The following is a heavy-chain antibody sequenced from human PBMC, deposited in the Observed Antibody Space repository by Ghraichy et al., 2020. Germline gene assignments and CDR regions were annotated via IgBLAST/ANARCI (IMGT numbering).Heavy chain of an antibody. Sequence: LSLTCAASGFTFASYAMTWVRQAPGKGLEWVSAISNSGGHTHYADSLKGRFTISRDNSKNTLFLQMNSLRAEDTPVYYCAKQDFWSGYYYYNGMDVWGQGTTVIVSS. CDR2: ISNSGGHT. V-gene: IGHV3-23*01. CDR1: GFTFASYA. D-gene: IGHD3-3*01. J-gene: IGHJ6*02. CDR3: AKQDFWSGYYYYNGMDV.